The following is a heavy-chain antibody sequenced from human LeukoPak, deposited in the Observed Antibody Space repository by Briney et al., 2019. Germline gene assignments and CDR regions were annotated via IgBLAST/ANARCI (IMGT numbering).Heavy chain of an antibody. CDR1: GFTFSSYA. CDR2: ISYDGSNK. D-gene: IGHD5-12*01. CDR3: AKERGYSGCDYRYYYYYMDV. V-gene: IGHV3-30*04. J-gene: IGHJ6*03. Sequence: GGSLRLSCAASGFTFSSYAMHWVRQAPGKGLEWVAVISYDGSNKYYADSVKGRFTISRDNSKNTLYLQMNSLRAEDTAVYYCAKERGYSGCDYRYYYYYMDVWGKGTTVTISS.